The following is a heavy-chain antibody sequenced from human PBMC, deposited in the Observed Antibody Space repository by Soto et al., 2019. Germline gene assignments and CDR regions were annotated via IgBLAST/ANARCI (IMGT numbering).Heavy chain of an antibody. CDR2: IKQDGSEK. J-gene: IGHJ4*02. V-gene: IGHV3-7*03. CDR1: GFTFSSYW. D-gene: IGHD3-10*01. Sequence: EVQLVESGGGLVQPGGSLRLSCAASGFTFSSYWMSWVRQAPGKGLEWVANIKQDGSEKYYVDSVKGRFTISRDNAKNSLYLQMNSLRAEDMAVYYCARDRLLWFGEPDAFDYWGQGTLVTVSS. CDR3: ARDRLLWFGEPDAFDY.